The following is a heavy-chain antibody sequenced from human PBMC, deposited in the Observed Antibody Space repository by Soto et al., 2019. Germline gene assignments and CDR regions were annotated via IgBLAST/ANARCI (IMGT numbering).Heavy chain of an antibody. CDR3: ARILMNYYRLDY. J-gene: IGHJ4*02. CDR2: IYYSGST. D-gene: IGHD3-10*01. V-gene: IGHV4-59*08. Sequence: PSETLSLTCTVSGGSISSYYWSWIRQPPWKGLEWIGHIYYSGSTYYNPSLKSRAEISVDSSKSQVSLKLTSVTAADTAVYFCARILMNYYRLDYWGQGALVTVSS. CDR1: GGSISSYY.